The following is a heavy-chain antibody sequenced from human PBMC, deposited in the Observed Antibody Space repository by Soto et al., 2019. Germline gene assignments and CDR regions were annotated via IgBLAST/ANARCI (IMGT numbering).Heavy chain of an antibody. Sequence: EVQLVESGGGLVQPGGSLRLSCAASGFTFSSYWMSWVRQAPGKGLEWVANIKQDGSEKYYVDSVKGRFTISRDNAKNSLYLQMNSLRAEDTAVYYCARVKDYYDSSGRWGFDYWGQGTLVTVSS. CDR1: GFTFSSYW. CDR2: IKQDGSEK. CDR3: ARVKDYYDSSGRWGFDY. J-gene: IGHJ4*02. D-gene: IGHD3-22*01. V-gene: IGHV3-7*03.